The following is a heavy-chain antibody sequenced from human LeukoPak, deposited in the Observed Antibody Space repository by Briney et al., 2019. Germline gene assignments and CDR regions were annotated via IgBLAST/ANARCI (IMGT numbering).Heavy chain of an antibody. Sequence: GSLRLSLATSGFALSRYSISLVPPAPGKGLELGSSNSNNSSHIYYAASVKGRFTISRDNAKNSLYLQMNSLRAEDTAVYYCARDRMVAATRYFDYWGQGTLVTVSS. CDR1: GFALSRYS. V-gene: IGHV3-21*01. D-gene: IGHD2-15*01. CDR3: ARDRMVAATRYFDY. CDR2: NSNNSSHI. J-gene: IGHJ4*02.